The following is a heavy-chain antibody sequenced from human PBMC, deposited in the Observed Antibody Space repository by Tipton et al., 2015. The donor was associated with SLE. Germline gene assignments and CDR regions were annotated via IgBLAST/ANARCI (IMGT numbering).Heavy chain of an antibody. D-gene: IGHD5-24*01. CDR2: IYASSGT. V-gene: IGHV3-23*03. Sequence: SLRLSCAASGFTFRNYAMSWVRQAPGKGLEWVSIIYASSGTYYADSVKGRFIISRDNSRNTLYLQMKSLRVDDTAKYYCAKDFHDEMAPDHNAFDIWGQGTRVTVSS. CDR1: GFTFRNYA. J-gene: IGHJ3*02. CDR3: AKDFHDEMAPDHNAFDI.